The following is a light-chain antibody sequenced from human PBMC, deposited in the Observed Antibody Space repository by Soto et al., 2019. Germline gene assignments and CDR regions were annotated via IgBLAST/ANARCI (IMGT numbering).Light chain of an antibody. CDR3: QQADSFPVT. J-gene: IGKJ4*01. CDR2: AAS. CDR1: QGISSW. Sequence: DIQMTQSPSSVSASVGDRVTITCRASQGISSWFAWYQQQPGKAPKLLIYAASTLKSGVPSRFSGSGSGREFTLNITSLQPGDSATYYCQQADSFPVTFGGGTKVESK. V-gene: IGKV1-12*01.